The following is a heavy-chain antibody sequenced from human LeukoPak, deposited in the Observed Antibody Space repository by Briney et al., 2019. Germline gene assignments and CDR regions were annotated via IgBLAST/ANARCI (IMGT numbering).Heavy chain of an antibody. D-gene: IGHD6-19*01. CDR2: INHSGST. CDR3: ARGGSGWPFDY. CDR1: GGSFSGHY. Sequence: SETLSLTCAVYGGSFSGHYWSWIRQPPGKGLEWIGEINHSGSTNYNPSLKSRVTISVDSSKNELSLSLNSVTAADTAVYYCARGGSGWPFDYWGQGTLVTVSS. V-gene: IGHV4-34*01. J-gene: IGHJ4*02.